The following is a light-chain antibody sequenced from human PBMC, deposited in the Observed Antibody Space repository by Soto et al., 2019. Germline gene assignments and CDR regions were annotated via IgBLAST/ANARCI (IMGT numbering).Light chain of an antibody. CDR1: QTVRY. V-gene: IGKV3-11*01. CDR3: QLLYNWPLT. J-gene: IGKJ4*01. Sequence: EIVLTQSPATLSLSPGERATLSCRASQTVRYLAWYQQKPGQAPRLLIYDTSNRATVIPARFSGSGCGTGFTLTISGLVPEDFAVYYCQLLYNWPLTFGGGTKVEIK. CDR2: DTS.